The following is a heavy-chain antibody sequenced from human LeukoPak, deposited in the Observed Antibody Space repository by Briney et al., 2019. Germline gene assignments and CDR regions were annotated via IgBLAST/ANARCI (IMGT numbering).Heavy chain of an antibody. CDR2: IYYTGST. CDR3: ARHRAYSSSSPFDY. J-gene: IGHJ4*02. D-gene: IGHD6-6*01. V-gene: IGHV4-59*08. Sequence: SETLSLTCSVSGGSISSLYWSWIRQPPGKGLEWIGYIYYTGSTNYNPSLKSRVTMFVDMSKNQFSLRLSSVTAADTAVYYCARHRAYSSSSPFDYWGQGTLVTVSA. CDR1: GGSISSLY.